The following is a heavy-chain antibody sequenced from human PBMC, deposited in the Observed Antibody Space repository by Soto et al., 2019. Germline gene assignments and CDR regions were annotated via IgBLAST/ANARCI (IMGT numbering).Heavy chain of an antibody. CDR2: IWYDGNNK. V-gene: IGHV3-33*01. D-gene: IGHD2-21*01. Sequence: GSLRLSCAASGFTFGNYGMHWVRQAPGRGLEWVAVIWYDGNNKYYADSVKGRFTISRDNSNNTLYVQMTSLRAEDTAVYYCARGLHSLFDYWGQGTLVTVSS. CDR1: GFTFGNYG. CDR3: ARGLHSLFDY. J-gene: IGHJ4*02.